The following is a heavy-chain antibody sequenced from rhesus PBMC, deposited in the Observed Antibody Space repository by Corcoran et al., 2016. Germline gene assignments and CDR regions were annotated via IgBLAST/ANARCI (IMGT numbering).Heavy chain of an antibody. CDR3: VRVDRRAVIIDY. D-gene: IGHD2-39*01. CDR1: GYSISRGYA. V-gene: IGHV4-127*01. J-gene: IGHJ4*01. CDR2: IGGDTGST. Sequence: QVQLQESGPGLAKPSETLSLTCAVSGYSISRGYAWTWVSQPPGKGLEGIGFIGGDTGSTYYNPSLKSRVTISKDTSTNQFSLRLTSVTAADTALYYCVRVDRRAVIIDYWGQGVLVTVSS.